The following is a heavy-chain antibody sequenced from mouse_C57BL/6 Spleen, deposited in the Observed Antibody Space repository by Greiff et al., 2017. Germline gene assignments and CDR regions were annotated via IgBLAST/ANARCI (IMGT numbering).Heavy chain of an antibody. D-gene: IGHD1-1*01. V-gene: IGHV1-42*01. CDR3: AFYDSSFHWYFDV. Sequence: VQLKESGPELVKPGASVKISCKASGYSFTGYYMNWVKQSPEKSLEWIGEINPSTGGTTYNQKFKAKATLTVDKSSSTAYMQLKSLTSEDSSVYYCAFYDSSFHWYFDVWGTGTTVTVSS. CDR1: GYSFTGYY. J-gene: IGHJ1*03. CDR2: INPSTGGT.